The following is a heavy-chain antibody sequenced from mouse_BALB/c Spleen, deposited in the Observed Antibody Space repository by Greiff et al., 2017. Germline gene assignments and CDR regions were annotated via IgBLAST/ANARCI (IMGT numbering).Heavy chain of an antibody. D-gene: IGHD2-14*01. Sequence: EVKVVESGAELVRPGASVKLSCTASGFNIKDYYMHWVKQRPEQGLEWIGWIDPENGDTEYAPKFQGKATMTADTSSNTAYLQLSSLTAEDTAVYYCNACTPPYWGQGTLVTVSA. J-gene: IGHJ3*01. CDR1: GFNIKDYY. V-gene: IGHV14-4*02. CDR2: IDPENGDT. CDR3: NACTPPY.